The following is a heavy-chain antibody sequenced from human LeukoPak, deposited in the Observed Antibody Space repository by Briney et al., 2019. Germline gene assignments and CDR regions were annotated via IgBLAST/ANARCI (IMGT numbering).Heavy chain of an antibody. Sequence: GGSLRLSCAASGFTFSSYAMSWVRQAPGKGLEWVSAISGSGGSTYYADSVKGRFTISRDNSKNTLYLQMNSLRAEDTAVYYCANSLSWLYGDFGPRFDYWGQGTLVTVSS. D-gene: IGHD4-17*01. CDR1: GFTFSSYA. V-gene: IGHV3-23*01. CDR2: ISGSGGST. J-gene: IGHJ4*02. CDR3: ANSLSWLYGDFGPRFDY.